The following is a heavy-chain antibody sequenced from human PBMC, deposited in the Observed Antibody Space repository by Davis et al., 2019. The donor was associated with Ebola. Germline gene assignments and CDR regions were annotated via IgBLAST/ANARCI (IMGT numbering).Heavy chain of an antibody. CDR3: ARAIYYYDSSGYADY. J-gene: IGHJ4*02. Sequence: ASVKVSCKASGYTFKNSAISWVRQAPGQGLEWMGWISAYNGNTAYAQILQGRVTMTRNTSISTAYMELSSLRSEDTAVYYFARAIYYYDSSGYADYWGQGTLVTVSS. V-gene: IGHV1-18*01. CDR2: ISAYNGNT. CDR1: GYTFKNSA. D-gene: IGHD3-22*01.